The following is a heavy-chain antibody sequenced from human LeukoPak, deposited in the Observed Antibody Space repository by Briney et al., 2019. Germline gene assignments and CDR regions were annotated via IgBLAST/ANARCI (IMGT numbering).Heavy chain of an antibody. CDR3: ARVWIPRKHCSGGSCYGYYYYMDV. D-gene: IGHD2-15*01. CDR1: GYSISSGYY. J-gene: IGHJ6*03. V-gene: IGHV4-61*01. Sequence: SETLSLTCTVSGYSISSGYYWSWIRQPPGKGLEWIGYIYYSGSTNYNPSLKSRVTISVDTSKNQFSLKLSSVTAADTAVYYCARVWIPRKHCSGGSCYGYYYYMDVWGKGTTVTVSS. CDR2: IYYSGST.